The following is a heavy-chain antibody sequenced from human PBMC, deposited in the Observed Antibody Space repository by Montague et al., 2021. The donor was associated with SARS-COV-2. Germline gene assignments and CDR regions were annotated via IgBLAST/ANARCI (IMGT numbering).Heavy chain of an antibody. V-gene: IGHV3-74*01. CDR1: GFTFSNYW. CDR3: GSVFEY. J-gene: IGHJ4*02. Sequence: SLRLSCAASGFTFSNYWIHWVRQVPGKGLVWVARTDGDGSGTSYADSVKGRFTVSGDNAKNTVDLQMNGLRADDTAVYYCGSVFEYWGQGTLVTVSS. CDR2: TDGDGSGT.